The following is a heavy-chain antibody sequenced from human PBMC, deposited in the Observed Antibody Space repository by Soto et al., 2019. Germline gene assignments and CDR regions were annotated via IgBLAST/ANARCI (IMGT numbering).Heavy chain of an antibody. CDR3: ARVYLCNHGYSSGWYLDS. CDR1: GFTLSSYA. CDR2: MSGSGDNA. Sequence: GSLRLSCAASGFTLSSYAMSWVRQAPGKGMEWLSVMSGSGDNAYYVDSVKGRFAISRDNSKNTLFLQMNSLRVEDTAIYYCARVYLCNHGYSSGWYLDSWGQGTQVTVSS. V-gene: IGHV3-23*01. D-gene: IGHD6-19*01. J-gene: IGHJ4*02.